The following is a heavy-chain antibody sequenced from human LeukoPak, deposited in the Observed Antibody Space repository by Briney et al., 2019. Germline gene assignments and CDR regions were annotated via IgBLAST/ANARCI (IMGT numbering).Heavy chain of an antibody. D-gene: IGHD2-2*01. V-gene: IGHV4-59*01. J-gene: IGHJ4*02. Sequence: PSETLSLTCTVSGGSISSYYWSWIRQPPGKGLEWIGYIYYSGSTNYNPSLKSRVTISVDTSKDQLSLKLSSVTAADTAVYYCAGGHCSSTSCHRRFDYWGQGTLVTVSS. CDR1: GGSISSYY. CDR2: IYYSGST. CDR3: AGGHCSSTSCHRRFDY.